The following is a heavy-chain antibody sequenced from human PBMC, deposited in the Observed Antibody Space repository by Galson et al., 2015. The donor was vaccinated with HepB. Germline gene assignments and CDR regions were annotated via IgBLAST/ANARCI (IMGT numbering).Heavy chain of an antibody. J-gene: IGHJ4*02. CDR3: ARGSGGVLSFGELTSL. Sequence: SVKVSCKASGYTFTSYDINWVRQATGQGLEWMGWMNPNSGDTGYAQKFQGRVTMTRNTSITTAYMELSSVRSEDTAVYYCARGSGGVLSFGELTSLWGQGTLVTVSS. CDR2: MNPNSGDT. CDR1: GYTFTSYD. V-gene: IGHV1-8*01. D-gene: IGHD3-10*01.